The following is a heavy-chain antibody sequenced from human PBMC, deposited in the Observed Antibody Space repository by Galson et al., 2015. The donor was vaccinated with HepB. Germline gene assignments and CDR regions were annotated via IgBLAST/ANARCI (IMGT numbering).Heavy chain of an antibody. J-gene: IGHJ4*02. CDR1: GFSFSDYY. D-gene: IGHD4-17*01. V-gene: IGHV3-11*06. CDR2: ISSNNIYT. CDR3: ARVADADYGDHSHFDS. Sequence: SLRLSCAASGFSFSDYYMSWIRQAPGKGLEWLSYISSNNIYTNYADSVKGRFTVSRDNVKNSISLQMNRLSVEDTAIYYCARVADADYGDHSHFDSWGQGTLVTVSS.